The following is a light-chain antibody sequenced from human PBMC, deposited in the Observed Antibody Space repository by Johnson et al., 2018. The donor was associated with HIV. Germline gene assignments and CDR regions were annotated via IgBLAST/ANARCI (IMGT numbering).Light chain of an antibody. CDR2: EKN. Sequence: QSVLTQPPSVSAAPGQKVTISCSGSSSDMGNYAVSWYQQLPGTAPKLLIYEKNKRPSGIPDRFSASKSGTSATLVITALQTGDEADYYCGTWDRSLNVFGTGTKVTVL. V-gene: IGLV1-51*02. J-gene: IGLJ1*01. CDR3: GTWDRSLNV. CDR1: SSDMGNYA.